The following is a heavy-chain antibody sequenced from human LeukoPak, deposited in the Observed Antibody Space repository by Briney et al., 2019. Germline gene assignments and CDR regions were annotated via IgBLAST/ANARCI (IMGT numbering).Heavy chain of an antibody. CDR2: IKATPDGGTT. J-gene: IGHJ4*02. V-gene: IGHV3-15*01. Sequence: GGSLRLSCAASGFTFSKAWMSWVRQAPGKGLEWVGHIKATPDGGTTEYGAPVKGRITISRDDSKNTLYLQMNSLKSEDTAVYFCTTLPGYSYGYLQDYWGQGTLVTVSS. CDR3: TTLPGYSYGYLQDY. D-gene: IGHD5-18*01. CDR1: GFTFSKAW.